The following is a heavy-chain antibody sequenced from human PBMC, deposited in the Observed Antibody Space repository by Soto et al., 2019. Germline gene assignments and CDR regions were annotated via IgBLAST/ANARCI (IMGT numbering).Heavy chain of an antibody. CDR1: GFTVSSNY. V-gene: IGHV3-66*01. D-gene: IGHD2-2*01. J-gene: IGHJ4*02. Sequence: GGSLRLSCAASGFTVSSNYMSWVRQAPGKGLEWVSVIYSGGSTYYADSVKGRFTISRDNSENTLYLQMNSLRAEDTAVYYCAKGAAEVPAAQSDYWGQGTLVTVS. CDR2: IYSGGST. CDR3: AKGAAEVPAAQSDY.